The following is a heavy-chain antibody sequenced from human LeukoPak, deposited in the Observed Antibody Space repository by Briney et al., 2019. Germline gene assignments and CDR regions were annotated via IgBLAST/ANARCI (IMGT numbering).Heavy chain of an antibody. CDR2: INPNSGGT. CDR1: GYTFTGYY. Sequence: VASVKVSCKASGYTFTGYYMHWVRQAPGQGLEWMGWINPNSGGTNYAQKFQGRVTMTRDTSISTAYMELSRLRSDDTAVYYCARDGASCSGGSCYTVRFDYWGQGTLVTVSS. J-gene: IGHJ4*02. CDR3: ARDGASCSGGSCYTVRFDY. V-gene: IGHV1-2*02. D-gene: IGHD2-15*01.